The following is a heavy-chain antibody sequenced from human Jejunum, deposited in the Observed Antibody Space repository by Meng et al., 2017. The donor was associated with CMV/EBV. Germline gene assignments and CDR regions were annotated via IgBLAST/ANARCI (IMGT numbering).Heavy chain of an antibody. CDR2: IIPVFDKT. D-gene: IGHD1-26*01. V-gene: IGHV1-69*04. CDR1: GSTFSNSA. CDR3: AGGLGGTIDY. J-gene: IGHJ4*02. Sequence: SCKAAGSTFSNSATSWGRQAPGQGLEWLGNIIPVFDKTNYAQKFQGRVTITADRSTNTAYMELSSLRSDDTAVYYCAGGLGGTIDYWGQGTLVTVSS.